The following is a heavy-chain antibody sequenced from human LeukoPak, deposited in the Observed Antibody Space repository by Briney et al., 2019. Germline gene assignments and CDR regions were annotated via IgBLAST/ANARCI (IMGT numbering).Heavy chain of an antibody. CDR1: GFTVSSNY. CDR2: IYSGGST. V-gene: IGHV3-53*01. Sequence: GGSLRLSCAASGFTVSSNYMSWVRQAPGKGPEWVSVIYSGGSTYYADSVKGRFTISRDNSKNTLYLQMNSLRAEDTAVYYCAREGGYSGYDDAFDIWGQGTMVTVSS. CDR3: AREGGYSGYDDAFDI. J-gene: IGHJ3*02. D-gene: IGHD5-12*01.